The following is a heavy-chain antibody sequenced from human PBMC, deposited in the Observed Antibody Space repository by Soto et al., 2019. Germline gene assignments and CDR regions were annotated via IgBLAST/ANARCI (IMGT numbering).Heavy chain of an antibody. J-gene: IGHJ4*02. CDR2: LTPYNDKT. CDR3: ARDKGVGGHIPSFGVVSVMFDS. Sequence: QVQLVQSGTEVKKPGASVKVSCKASGYTFTTYGISWVRQAPGQGLEWMGWLTPYNDKTIYAQELQGRVTLTTDTSTNTAYMELRSLRSDDTAVYYCARDKGVGGHIPSFGVVSVMFDSWGQGTLVAVSS. D-gene: IGHD3-3*01. V-gene: IGHV1-18*01. CDR1: GYTFTTYG.